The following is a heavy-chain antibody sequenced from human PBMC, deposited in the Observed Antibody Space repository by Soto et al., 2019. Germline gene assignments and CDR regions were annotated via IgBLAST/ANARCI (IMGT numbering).Heavy chain of an antibody. CDR2: INPATGAA. CDR1: GYPVTAYY. J-gene: IGHJ3*02. V-gene: IGHV1-2*02. Sequence: QLHLVQSGAVVKKPGASVTVSCSASGYPVTAYYMHWVRQDPGRGLEWMGGINPATGAAKYTQTVQGRVTMTRDTATSTVFMELSGLTSEDTAVFYCARGGGVGVAGSAAFDMWGQGTLVTVSS. D-gene: IGHD3-3*01. CDR3: ARGGGVGVAGSAAFDM.